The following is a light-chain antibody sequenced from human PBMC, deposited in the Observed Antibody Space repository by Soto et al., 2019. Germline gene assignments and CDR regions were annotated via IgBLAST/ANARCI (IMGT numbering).Light chain of an antibody. CDR3: ETWDSNTHTV. J-gene: IGLJ3*02. CDR1: SGHSSYI. V-gene: IGLV4-60*02. CDR2: LEGSGSY. Sequence: QAVVTQSSSASASLGSSVKLTCTLSSGHSSYIIAWHQQQPGMAPRYLMKLEGSGSYNKGSGVPDRFSGSSSGADRYLTISNLQFEDEADYYCETWDSNTHTVFGGGTQLTVL.